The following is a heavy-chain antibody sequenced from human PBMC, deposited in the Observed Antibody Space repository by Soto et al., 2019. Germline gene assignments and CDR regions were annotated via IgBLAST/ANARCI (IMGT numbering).Heavy chain of an antibody. CDR1: GFTFSSNG. V-gene: IGHV3-33*01. Sequence: QVQLVESGGGVVQPGRSLRLSCVASGFTFSSNGMHWVRQAPGTGLEWVAFIWYDGINKFYADSVKGRFTISRDNSKNRLFLQMSVFRDEDTAVYGCACVLFCYGSGSYYFVYWGQGSLVTVAT. CDR3: ACVLFCYGSGSYYFVY. D-gene: IGHD3-10*01. J-gene: IGHJ4*02. CDR2: IWYDGINK.